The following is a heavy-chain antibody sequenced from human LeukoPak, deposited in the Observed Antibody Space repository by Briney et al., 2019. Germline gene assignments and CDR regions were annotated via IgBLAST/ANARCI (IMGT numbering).Heavy chain of an antibody. CDR2: ISWNSGSI. J-gene: IGHJ4*02. V-gene: IGHV3-9*01. D-gene: IGHD6-13*01. CDR3: AGSSSWYYFDY. CDR1: GFTFDDYA. Sequence: PGGSLRLSCAASGFTFDDYAMHWVRQAPGKGLEWVSGISWNSGSIGYADSVKGRFTISRDNAKNSLYLQMNSLRAEDTAVYYCAGSSSWYYFDYWGQGTLVTVSS.